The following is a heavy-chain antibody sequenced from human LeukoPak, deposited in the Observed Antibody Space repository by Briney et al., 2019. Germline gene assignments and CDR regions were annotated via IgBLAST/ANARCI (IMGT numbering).Heavy chain of an antibody. D-gene: IGHD3-22*01. Sequence: SQTLSLTCTVSGGSISSDSYYWSWIRQPAGKGLEWIGRIYNSGNTNYNPSLKSRVTISVDTSKNQFSLKLSSVTAADTAVYYCARDHYYYDSPGYYYLDYWGQGTLVTVSS. CDR1: GGSISSDSYY. CDR3: ARDHYYYDSPGYYYLDY. CDR2: IYNSGNT. J-gene: IGHJ4*02. V-gene: IGHV4-61*02.